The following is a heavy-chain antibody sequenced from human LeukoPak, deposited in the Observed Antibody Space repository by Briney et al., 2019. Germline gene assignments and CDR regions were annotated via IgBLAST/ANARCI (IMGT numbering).Heavy chain of an antibody. D-gene: IGHD3-10*01. CDR2: IYHTETT. Sequence: PSETLSLTCTVSDYSISSGHYWGWVRQPPGKGLEWIGNIYHTETTYYNPSLMSRVTISLDKFKNQLSLTLTSATAADTAVYYCARHGSGSYQAYWGQGTLVTVSS. J-gene: IGHJ4*02. V-gene: IGHV4-38-2*02. CDR3: ARHGSGSYQAY. CDR1: DYSISSGHY.